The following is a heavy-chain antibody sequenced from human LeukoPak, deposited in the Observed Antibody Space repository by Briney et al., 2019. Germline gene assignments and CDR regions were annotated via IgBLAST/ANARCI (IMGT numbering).Heavy chain of an antibody. Sequence: GGSLRLSCAASGFTFSDYYMSWIRQAPGKGLEWVSYISSSGSTIYYADSVKGRFTISRDNAKNSLYLRMNSQRAEDTAVYYCARGVAAAVVYYYYYYMDVWGKGTTVTVSS. V-gene: IGHV3-11*04. CDR1: GFTFSDYY. D-gene: IGHD2-15*01. CDR3: ARGVAAAVVYYYYYYMDV. CDR2: ISSSGSTI. J-gene: IGHJ6*03.